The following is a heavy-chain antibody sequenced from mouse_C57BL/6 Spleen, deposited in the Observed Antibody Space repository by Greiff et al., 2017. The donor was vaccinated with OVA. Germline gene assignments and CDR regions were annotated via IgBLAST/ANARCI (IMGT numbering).Heavy chain of an antibody. CDR1: GYTFTSYW. J-gene: IGHJ1*03. D-gene: IGHD1-1*01. V-gene: IGHV1-69*01. Sequence: QVQLKQPGAELVMPGASVKLSCKASGYTFTSYWMHWVKQRPGQGLEWIGEIDPSDSYTNYNQKFKGKSTLTVDKSSSTAYMQLSSLTSEDSAVYYCARDYYGRSWYFDVWGTGTTVTVSS. CDR3: ARDYYGRSWYFDV. CDR2: IDPSDSYT.